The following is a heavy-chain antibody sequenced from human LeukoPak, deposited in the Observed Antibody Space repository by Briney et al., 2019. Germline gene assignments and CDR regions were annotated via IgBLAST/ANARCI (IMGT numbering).Heavy chain of an antibody. V-gene: IGHV3-48*04. Sequence: TGGSLRLSCAASGFTFSSYTMNWVRQAPGKGLEWVSYITNSGSNIYYADSVKGRFTISRDNAKNSLYLQMNNLRAEDTAVCYCVRGGPSTWSWGQGTLVTVSS. CDR2: ITNSGSNI. CDR1: GFTFSSYT. CDR3: VRGGPSTWS. J-gene: IGHJ5*02. D-gene: IGHD2-15*01.